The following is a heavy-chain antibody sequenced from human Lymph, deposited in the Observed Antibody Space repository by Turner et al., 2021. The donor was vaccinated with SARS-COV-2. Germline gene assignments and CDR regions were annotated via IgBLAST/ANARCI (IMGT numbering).Heavy chain of an antibody. V-gene: IGHV3-53*02. CDR3: ARDNPHDAFDI. CDR1: GFNVSSNY. Sequence: ELQLVETGGGLIQPGGSLRLSCAASGFNVSSNYMSWVRQAPGKGREWVSVIYSGGSTFYADSVRGRFTISRDNSKNTLYLQMNSLRAEDTAVYYCARDNPHDAFDIWGQGTMVTVSS. J-gene: IGHJ3*02. CDR2: IYSGGST.